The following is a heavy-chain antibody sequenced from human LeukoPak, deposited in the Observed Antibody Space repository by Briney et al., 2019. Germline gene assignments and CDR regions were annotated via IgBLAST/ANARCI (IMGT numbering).Heavy chain of an antibody. CDR3: ARGNSGSYSEAPNFDY. CDR2: IYYSGST. J-gene: IGHJ4*02. Sequence: PSETLSLTCTVSGGSVSSGSYYWSWIRQPPGKGLEWIGYIYYSGSTNYNPSLKSRVTISVDTSKNQFSLKLSSVTAADTAVYYCARGNSGSYSEAPNFDYWGQGTLVTVSS. CDR1: GGSVSSGSYY. D-gene: IGHD3-10*01. V-gene: IGHV4-61*01.